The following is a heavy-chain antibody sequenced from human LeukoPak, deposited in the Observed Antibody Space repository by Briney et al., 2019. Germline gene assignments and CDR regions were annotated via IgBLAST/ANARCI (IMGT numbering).Heavy chain of an antibody. Sequence: AGGSLRLSCAASGFTFSGYGMHWVRQAPGKGLEWVAFIWSDGSNKYHADSVKGRFTISRDNSKDTLYLQMNSLRAEDTAVYYCARDKGTTCIDNWGQGALVTVSS. V-gene: IGHV3-33*01. CDR3: ARDKGTTCIDN. D-gene: IGHD4-17*01. J-gene: IGHJ4*02. CDR2: IWSDGSNK. CDR1: GFTFSGYG.